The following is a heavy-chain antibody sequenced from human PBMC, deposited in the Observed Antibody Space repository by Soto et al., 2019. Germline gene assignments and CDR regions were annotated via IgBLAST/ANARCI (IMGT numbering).Heavy chain of an antibody. J-gene: IGHJ2*01. CDR2: INHSGST. Sequence: QVQLQQWGAGLLKPSETLSLTCAVYGGSFSGYYWSWIRQPPGKGLAWIGEINHSGSTNYNPSLKRRVTISVDTSQNQFSLKLISVTAADTAVYYCARGLKWEPIMLWGRGTLVTVSS. CDR3: ARGLKWEPIML. V-gene: IGHV4-34*01. D-gene: IGHD1-26*01. CDR1: GGSFSGYY.